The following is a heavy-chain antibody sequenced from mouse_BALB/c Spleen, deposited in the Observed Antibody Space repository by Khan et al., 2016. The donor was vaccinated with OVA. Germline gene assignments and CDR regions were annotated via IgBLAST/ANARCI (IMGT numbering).Heavy chain of an antibody. Sequence: QVQLKQSGPGLVAPSQSLSITCTISGFSLTNYGVHWVRQPPGKGLEWLVVIWSDGSTTYNSALKSRLTISKDNSKSQAFLKMNSIHTDDTAVYFCARQPYYHYNIMDYWGQGTSVTVSS. J-gene: IGHJ4*01. CDR2: IWSDGST. CDR1: GFSLTNYG. CDR3: ARQPYYHYNIMDY. V-gene: IGHV2-6-1*01. D-gene: IGHD2-10*01.